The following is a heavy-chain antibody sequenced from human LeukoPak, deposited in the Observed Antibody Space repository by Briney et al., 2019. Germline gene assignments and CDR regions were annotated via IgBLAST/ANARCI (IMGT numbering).Heavy chain of an antibody. CDR3: ARGRKVVVVSAARGPHYYFDY. Sequence: SETLSLTCAVYGGSFSGYYWSWIRQPPGKGLEWIGEINHSGSTNYNPSLKSRVTISVDTSKNQFSLKLSSVTAADTAVYYCARGRKVVVVSAARGPHYYFDYWGQGTLVTVSS. D-gene: IGHD2-2*01. V-gene: IGHV4-34*01. CDR2: INHSGST. CDR1: GGSFSGYY. J-gene: IGHJ4*02.